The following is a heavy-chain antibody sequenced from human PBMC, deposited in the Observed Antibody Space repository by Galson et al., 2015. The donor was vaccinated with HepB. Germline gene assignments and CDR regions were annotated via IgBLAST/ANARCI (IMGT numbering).Heavy chain of an antibody. CDR1: GFTFYSYT. CDR2: IGGAGTST. V-gene: IGHV3-23*01. D-gene: IGHD6-19*01. Sequence: SLRLSCAASGFTFYSYTLSWVRQAPGKGLEWVASIGGAGTSTLYADSVKGRFTISRDNSKNTLYLQMNSLRAEDTAVYYCAHDHRIQYSSGWGAPIVLGGQGTLVTVSS. CDR3: AHDHRIQYSSGWGAPIVL. J-gene: IGHJ4*02.